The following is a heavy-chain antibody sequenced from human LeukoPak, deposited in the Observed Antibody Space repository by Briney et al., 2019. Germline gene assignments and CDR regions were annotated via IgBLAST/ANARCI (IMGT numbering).Heavy chain of an antibody. CDR1: GFTFSDYY. D-gene: IGHD4-17*01. CDR3: AREDGDYEFDY. Sequence: NAGGSLRLSCAASGFTFSDYYMTWSRQAPGKGLEWLSYISSSSTYTNYGDSVKGRFTISRDDAKKSLYLQMNSLRAEDTALYYCAREDGDYEFDYWGRGTLGTVSS. V-gene: IGHV3-11*05. CDR2: ISSSSTYT. J-gene: IGHJ4*02.